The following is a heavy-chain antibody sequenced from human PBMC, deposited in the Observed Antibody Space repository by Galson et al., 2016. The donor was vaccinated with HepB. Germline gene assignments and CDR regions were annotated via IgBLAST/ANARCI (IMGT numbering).Heavy chain of an antibody. CDR1: GCTFTTYN. CDR3: TRGDGFWAGWTY. V-gene: IGHV1-46*01. Sequence: SVKVSCKASGCTFTTYNIHWVRLAPGQGLEWMGIINPSGGSPNYAQKFQGRVTLTSDTPTSTVYMQLGSLRSDDTAVYYCTRGDGFWAGWTYWGQGTLVTVSS. CDR2: INPSGGSP. J-gene: IGHJ4*02. D-gene: IGHD3/OR15-3a*01.